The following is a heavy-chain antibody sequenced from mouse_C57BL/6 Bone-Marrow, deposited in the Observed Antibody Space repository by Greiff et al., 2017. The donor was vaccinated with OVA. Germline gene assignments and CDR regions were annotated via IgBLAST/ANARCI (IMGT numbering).Heavy chain of an antibody. J-gene: IGHJ3*01. V-gene: IGHV5-4*01. CDR2: ISDGGSYT. Sequence: EVKLMESGGGLVKPGGSLKLSCAASGFTFSSYAMSWVRQTPEKRLEWVATISDGGSYTYYPDNVKGRFTISRDNAKNNLYLQMSHLKSEDTAMYYCARDDGYFLFAYWGQGTLVTVSA. CDR1: GFTFSSYA. D-gene: IGHD2-3*01. CDR3: ARDDGYFLFAY.